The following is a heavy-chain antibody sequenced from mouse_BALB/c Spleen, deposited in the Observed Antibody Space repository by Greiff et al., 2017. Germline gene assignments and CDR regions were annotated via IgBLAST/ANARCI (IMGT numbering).Heavy chain of an antibody. J-gene: IGHJ4*01. CDR3: ARSRTTVVATDAMDY. Sequence: QVHVKQSGAELVRPGVSVKISCKGSGYTFTDYAMHWVKQSHAKSLEWIGVISTYYGDASYNQKFKGKATMTVDKSSSTAYMELARLTSEDSAIYYCARSRTTVVATDAMDYWGQGTSVTVSS. D-gene: IGHD1-1*01. CDR1: GYTFTDYA. V-gene: IGHV1S137*01. CDR2: ISTYYGDA.